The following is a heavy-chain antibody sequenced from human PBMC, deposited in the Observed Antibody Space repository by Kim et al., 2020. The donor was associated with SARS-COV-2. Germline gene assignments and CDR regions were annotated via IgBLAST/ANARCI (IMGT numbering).Heavy chain of an antibody. D-gene: IGHD3-3*01. V-gene: IGHV3-11*06. CDR3: ARDSGFLEWPIPDY. CDR2: ISSSSSYT. Sequence: GGSLRLSCAASGFTFSDYYMSWIRQAPGKGLEWVSYISSSSSYTNYADSVKGRFTISRDNAKNSLYLQMNSLRAEDTAVYYCARDSGFLEWPIPDYWGQGTLVTVSS. CDR1: GFTFSDYY. J-gene: IGHJ4*02.